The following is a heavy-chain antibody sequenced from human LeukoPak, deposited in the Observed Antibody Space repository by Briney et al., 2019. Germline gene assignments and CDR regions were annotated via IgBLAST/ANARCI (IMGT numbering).Heavy chain of an antibody. CDR2: INPSGGST. V-gene: IGHV1-46*01. J-gene: IGHJ4*02. Sequence: GASVKVSCKASGYTFTSYYMHWVRQAPGQGLEWMGIINPSGGSTSYAQKFQGRVTMTRDTSTSTAYMELRSLRSDDTAVYYCAQTLEYSSSWVWGQGTLVTVSS. CDR1: GYTFTSYY. D-gene: IGHD6-6*01. CDR3: AQTLEYSSSWV.